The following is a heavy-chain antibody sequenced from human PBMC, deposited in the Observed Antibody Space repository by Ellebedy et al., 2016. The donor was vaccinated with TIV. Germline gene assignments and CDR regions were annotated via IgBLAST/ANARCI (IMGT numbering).Heavy chain of an antibody. CDR3: ARDAGSAGLCFDL. D-gene: IGHD2-15*01. V-gene: IGHV4-30-4*01. Sequence: SETLSLTXPVSGDSISSGDYHWSWIRQHPGKGLEWIGYIYYSGSTYYNPSLKSRVTISVDTSKNQFSLKLSSVTAADTAVYYCARDAGSAGLCFDLWGRGTLVTVSS. J-gene: IGHJ2*01. CDR1: GDSISSGDYH. CDR2: IYYSGST.